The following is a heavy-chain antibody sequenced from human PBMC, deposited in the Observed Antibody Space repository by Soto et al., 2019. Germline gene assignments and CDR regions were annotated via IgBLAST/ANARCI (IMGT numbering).Heavy chain of an antibody. J-gene: IGHJ6*02. CDR2: IYYSGST. V-gene: IGHV4-61*01. Sequence: PXGILSLTYTVSGGSFSSGSYYWSCIRQPPGKGLEWIGYIYYSGSTNYNPSLKSRVTISVDTSKNQFSLKLSSVTAADTAVYYCARDSVGIAVDGTINYYYYGMDVWGQGTTVTVSS. CDR3: ARDSVGIAVDGTINYYYYGMDV. CDR1: GGSFSSGSYY. D-gene: IGHD6-19*01.